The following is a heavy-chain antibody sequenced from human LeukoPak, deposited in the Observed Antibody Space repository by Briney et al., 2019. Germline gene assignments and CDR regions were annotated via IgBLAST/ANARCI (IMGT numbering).Heavy chain of an antibody. CDR2: IYTSGST. CDR3: ARDMPTGIAVAGKLDY. V-gene: IGHV4-4*07. CDR1: GGSISSYY. D-gene: IGHD6-19*01. J-gene: IGHJ4*02. Sequence: SETLSLTCTVSGGSISSYYWSWIRQPAGKGLEWIGRIYTSGSTNYNPSLKSRVTMSVDTSKNQFSLKLGSVTAADTAVYYCARDMPTGIAVAGKLDYWGQGTLVTVSS.